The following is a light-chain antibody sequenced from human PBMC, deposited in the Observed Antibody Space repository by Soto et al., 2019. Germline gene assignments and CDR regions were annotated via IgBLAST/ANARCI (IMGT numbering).Light chain of an antibody. Sequence: DIQMTQSPSSLSASVGDRVSITCRASQSISIFLSWYQQKPGKAPKLLIYAASSLQSGVPSRFSGSGSGTDFTLTINSLQPEDFATYYCQQSYSTPLTFGGGTKVEIK. CDR2: AAS. CDR1: QSISIF. V-gene: IGKV1-39*01. CDR3: QQSYSTPLT. J-gene: IGKJ4*01.